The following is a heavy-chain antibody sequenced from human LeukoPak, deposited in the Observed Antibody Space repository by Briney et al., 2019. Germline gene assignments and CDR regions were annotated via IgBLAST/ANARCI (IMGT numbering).Heavy chain of an antibody. CDR1: GFTFSSYL. D-gene: IGHD6-6*01. CDR3: ARGDSSSSLDY. CDR2: INRDGSDT. V-gene: IGHV3-74*03. J-gene: IGHJ4*02. Sequence: GGSLRLSCAASGFTFSSYLMHWVRQAPGKGLVWVSRINRDGSDTTCADSLKGRFTISRDNAKNTLYLQMNSLRAEDTAVYYCARGDSSSSLDYWGQGTLVTVSS.